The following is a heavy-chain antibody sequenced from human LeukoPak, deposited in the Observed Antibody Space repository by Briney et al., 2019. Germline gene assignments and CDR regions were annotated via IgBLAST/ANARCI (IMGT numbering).Heavy chain of an antibody. V-gene: IGHV3-21*01. D-gene: IGHD3-22*01. J-gene: IGHJ4*02. CDR1: GFTFTNYA. CDR2: ISSSSSYI. Sequence: GGSLRLSCAASGFTFTNYAMTWVRQAPGKGLEWVSSISSSSSYIYYADSVKGRFTISRDNAKNSLYLQMNSLRAEDTAVYYCAREGYYDSSGYYYWGQGTLVTVSS. CDR3: AREGYYDSSGYYY.